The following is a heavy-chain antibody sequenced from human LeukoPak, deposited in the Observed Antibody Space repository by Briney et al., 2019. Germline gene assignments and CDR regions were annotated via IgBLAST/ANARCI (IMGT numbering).Heavy chain of an antibody. J-gene: IGHJ4*02. CDR2: ISGSGGST. Sequence: PGRSLRLSCAASGFTFSSYAMSWVRQAPGKGLEWVSGISGSGGSTYYADSVKGRFTISRDNSKNTLYLQMNSLRAEDTAVYYCAKGYSSGWYFFDYWGQGTLVTVSS. V-gene: IGHV3-23*01. CDR1: GFTFSSYA. D-gene: IGHD6-19*01. CDR3: AKGYSSGWYFFDY.